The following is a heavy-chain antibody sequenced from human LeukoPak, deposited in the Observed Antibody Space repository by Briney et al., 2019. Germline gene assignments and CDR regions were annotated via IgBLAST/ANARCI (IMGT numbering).Heavy chain of an antibody. CDR3: ARRYYYDSSGSSAFDI. J-gene: IGHJ3*02. V-gene: IGHV4-39*01. D-gene: IGHD3-22*01. Sequence: SETLSLTCTVSGGSINSSSYYWGWIRQPPGKGLEWIGSIYYSGSTYYNPSLKSRVTISVDTSKNQFSLKLSSVTAADTAVYYCARRYYYDSSGSSAFDIWGQGTMVTVSS. CDR1: GGSINSSSYY. CDR2: IYYSGST.